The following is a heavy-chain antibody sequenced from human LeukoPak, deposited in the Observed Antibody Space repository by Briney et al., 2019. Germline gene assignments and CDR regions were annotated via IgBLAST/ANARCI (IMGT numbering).Heavy chain of an antibody. CDR1: GFTFSSYS. J-gene: IGHJ4*02. D-gene: IGHD5-18*01. CDR2: ISSSSSYI. V-gene: IGHV3-21*01. Sequence: GGSLRLSCAASGFTFSSYSMNWVRQAPGKGLEWVSSISSSSSYIYYADSVKGRFTISRDNAKNSLYLQMNSLRAEDTAVYYCAKYPVYSYGKGPFDYWGQGTLVTVSS. CDR3: AKYPVYSYGKGPFDY.